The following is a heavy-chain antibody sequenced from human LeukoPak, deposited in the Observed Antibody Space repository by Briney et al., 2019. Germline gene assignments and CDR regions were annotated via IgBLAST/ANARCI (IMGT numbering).Heavy chain of an antibody. CDR3: ARDRSYYGDAFDV. CDR2: ISSSGSTI. Sequence: PGGSLRLSCAASGFTFSAYYMSWIRQAPGKGLEWVSYISSSGSTIYYADSVKGRFTISRDNAKNSLYLQMNSLRVEDTAVYYCARDRSYYGDAFDVWGQGTKVTVSS. V-gene: IGHV3-11*04. D-gene: IGHD1-26*01. CDR1: GFTFSAYY. J-gene: IGHJ3*01.